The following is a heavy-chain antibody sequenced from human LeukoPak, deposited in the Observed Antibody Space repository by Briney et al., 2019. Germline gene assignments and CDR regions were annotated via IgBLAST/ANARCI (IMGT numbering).Heavy chain of an antibody. CDR1: GYSFTTYW. D-gene: IGHD3-16*02. J-gene: IGHJ4*02. CDR2: IHPRDSDI. CDR3: ARMIGLGEVSPYFDY. Sequence: GESLKISCKGSGYSFTTYWIAWVRQVPGKGLEWMGIIHPRDSDIRYNPPFQGQVTISADKSISTAYLQWDSLKASDTAMYYCARMIGLGEVSPYFDYWGQGDLVTVSS. V-gene: IGHV5-51*01.